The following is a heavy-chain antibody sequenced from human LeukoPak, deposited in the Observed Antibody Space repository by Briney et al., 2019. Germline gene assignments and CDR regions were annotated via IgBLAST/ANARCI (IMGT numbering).Heavy chain of an antibody. J-gene: IGHJ4*02. CDR1: GFTFSSYA. Sequence: AGGSLRLSCAASGFTFSSYAMSWVRQAPGKGLEWVSGISGSGGSTYYADSVKGRFTISRDNSKNTLYLQMNSLRAEDTAVYYCAKGRDGYNADFDYWGQGTLVTVSS. CDR2: ISGSGGST. CDR3: AKGRDGYNADFDY. D-gene: IGHD5-24*01. V-gene: IGHV3-23*01.